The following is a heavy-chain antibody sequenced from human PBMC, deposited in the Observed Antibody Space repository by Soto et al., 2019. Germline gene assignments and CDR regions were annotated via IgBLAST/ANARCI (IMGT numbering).Heavy chain of an antibody. CDR2: IYTSGGT. CDR3: ARGAAAGADYGMDV. Sequence: SETLSLTCTVSGGSISSYYWSWIRQPAGKGLEWIGRIYTSGGTNYNPSLKSRVTMSVDTSKKQFFLKLSSVTAADTAVYYCARGAAAGADYGMDVWGQGTTVTVSS. V-gene: IGHV4-4*07. J-gene: IGHJ6*02. D-gene: IGHD6-13*01. CDR1: GGSISSYY.